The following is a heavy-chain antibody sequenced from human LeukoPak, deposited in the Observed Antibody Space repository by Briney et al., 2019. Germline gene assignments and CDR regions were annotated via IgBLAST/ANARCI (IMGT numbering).Heavy chain of an antibody. J-gene: IGHJ5*02. CDR2: ISSDGSST. D-gene: IGHD2-15*01. CDR3: ASRGLYCSGGSCYRNWFDP. Sequence: QSGGSLRLSCAASGFTFSSYWMHWVRQAPGKGLVWVSRISSDGSSTSYADSVKGRFTISRDNAKNTLYLQMNSLRAEDTAVYYCASRGLYCSGGSCYRNWFDPWGQGTLVTVSS. CDR1: GFTFSSYW. V-gene: IGHV3-74*01.